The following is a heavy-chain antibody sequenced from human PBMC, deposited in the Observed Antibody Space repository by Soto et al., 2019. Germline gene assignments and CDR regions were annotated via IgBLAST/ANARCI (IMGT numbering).Heavy chain of an antibody. CDR2: ISWDGGST. V-gene: IGHV3-43*01. CDR1: GFSFEDYT. J-gene: IGHJ5*02. Sequence: GGSLRLSCAASGFSFEDYTMHWVRQAPGKGLEWVSLISWDGGSTHYGDSVKGRFTISRDNSRNSLHLQMNSLKTEDTALYYCVGMGPDTALAPWGQGTLVTVSS. CDR3: VGMGPDTALAP. D-gene: IGHD5-18*01.